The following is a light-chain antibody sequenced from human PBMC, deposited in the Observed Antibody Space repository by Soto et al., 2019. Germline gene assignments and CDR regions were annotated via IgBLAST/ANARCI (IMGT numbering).Light chain of an antibody. Sequence: DIQMTQSPSSLSEFVGDRVTITCQASKDINIYLNWYQQKPGKPPKLLIYDASNLATGVPSNFSGSRSETDFTFTISSLQPEDVATYYCQQYGNLPLTFGGGTKVEI. V-gene: IGKV1-33*01. CDR2: DAS. CDR3: QQYGNLPLT. CDR1: KDINIY. J-gene: IGKJ4*01.